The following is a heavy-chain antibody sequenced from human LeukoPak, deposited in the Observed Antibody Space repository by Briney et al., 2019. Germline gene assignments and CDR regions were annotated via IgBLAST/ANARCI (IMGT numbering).Heavy chain of an antibody. V-gene: IGHV1-18*01. Sequence: ASVKVSCKASGYTFTSYGISWVRQAPGQGLEWMGWISAYNGNTNYAQKLQGRVTMTTDTSTSTAYVELRSLRSDDTAVYYCARDLAAAAGIGMGNYYYYGMDVWGQGTTVTVSS. CDR2: ISAYNGNT. CDR3: ARDLAAAAGIGMGNYYYYGMDV. CDR1: GYTFTSYG. J-gene: IGHJ6*02. D-gene: IGHD6-13*01.